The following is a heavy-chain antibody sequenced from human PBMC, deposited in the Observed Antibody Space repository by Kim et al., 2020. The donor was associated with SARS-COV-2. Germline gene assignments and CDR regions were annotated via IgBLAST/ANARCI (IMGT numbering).Heavy chain of an antibody. V-gene: IGHV3-30*18. J-gene: IGHJ4*02. Sequence: GGSLRLSCAASGFTFSSYGMHWVRQAPGKGLEWVAVISYDGSNKYYADSVKGRFTISRDNSKNTLYLQMNSLRAEDTAVYYCAKDQSGLRLGQWLETGSYWGQGTLVTVSS. CDR3: AKDQSGLRLGQWLETGSY. CDR1: GFTFSSYG. D-gene: IGHD6-19*01. CDR2: ISYDGSNK.